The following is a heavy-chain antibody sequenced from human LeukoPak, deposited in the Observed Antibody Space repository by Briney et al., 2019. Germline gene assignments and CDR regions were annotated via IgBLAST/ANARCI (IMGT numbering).Heavy chain of an antibody. D-gene: IGHD1-26*01. CDR2: TYYRSKWNS. CDR1: GDSVSSNSAS. Sequence: HSQTLSLTCAISGDSVSSNSASWNWIRQSPSRGLEWLGRTYYRSKWNSDYAVSVKSRITIHPDTSKTQFSLHLNSVTPEDTAVYYCARDPDSSYEWGPFDPWGQGTLVTVSS. J-gene: IGHJ5*02. CDR3: ARDPDSSYEWGPFDP. V-gene: IGHV6-1*01.